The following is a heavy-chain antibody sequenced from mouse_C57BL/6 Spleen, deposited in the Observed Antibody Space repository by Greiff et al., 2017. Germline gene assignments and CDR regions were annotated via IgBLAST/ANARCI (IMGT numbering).Heavy chain of an antibody. CDR2: ISSGGSYT. D-gene: IGHD2-3*01. V-gene: IGHV5-6*02. J-gene: IGHJ2*01. CDR1: GFTFSSSG. Sequence: DVKLVESGGDLVKPGGSLKLSCAASGFTFSSSGMSWVRPTPDKRLEWVATISSGGSYTYYPDSVKGRFTIARDNSKNTLYLQMSSLKSEDTAMYYCARPYDGYYPSSIDYWGQGTTLTVSS. CDR3: ARPYDGYYPSSIDY.